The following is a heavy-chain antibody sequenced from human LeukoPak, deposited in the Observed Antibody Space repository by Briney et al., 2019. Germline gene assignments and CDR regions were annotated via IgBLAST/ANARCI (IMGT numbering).Heavy chain of an antibody. CDR1: GFTFSSYA. J-gene: IGHJ4*02. CDR3: ARVWGLYYDYVWGSWPHDY. V-gene: IGHV3-30-3*01. CDR2: ISYDGSNK. D-gene: IGHD3-16*01. Sequence: PGRSLRLSCAASGFTFSSYAMHWVRQAPGKGLERVAVISYDGSNKYYADSVKGRFTISRDNSKNTLYLQMNSLRAEDTAVYYCARVWGLYYDYVWGSWPHDYWGQGTLVTVSS.